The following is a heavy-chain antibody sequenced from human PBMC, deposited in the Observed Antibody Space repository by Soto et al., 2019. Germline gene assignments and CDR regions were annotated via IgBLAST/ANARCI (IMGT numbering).Heavy chain of an antibody. V-gene: IGHV4-59*01. Sequence: SETLSLTCTVSGDSIIGYYWSWIRQPPGKGLEWIGYMYNTGSTVYNPSFKSRVTISVDTSKNQFSLKLNSVTAADTAVYYCARDLWGYCGTDCYPLDVWGQGTTVTVS. D-gene: IGHD2-21*02. J-gene: IGHJ6*02. CDR2: MYNTGST. CDR3: ARDLWGYCGTDCYPLDV. CDR1: GDSIIGYY.